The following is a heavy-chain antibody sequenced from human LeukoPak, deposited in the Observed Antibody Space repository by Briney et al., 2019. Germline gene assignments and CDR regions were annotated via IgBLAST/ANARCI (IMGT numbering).Heavy chain of an antibody. V-gene: IGHV3-21*01. J-gene: IGHJ5*02. CDR1: GFTFSSYA. Sequence: GGSLRPSCAASGFTFSSYAMSWVRQAPGKGLEWVSSISSSSSYIYYADSVKGRFTISRDNAKNSLYLQMNSLRAEDTAVYYCARDYWQLVRGWFDPWGQGTLVTVSS. CDR3: ARDYWQLVRGWFDP. D-gene: IGHD6-6*01. CDR2: ISSSSSYI.